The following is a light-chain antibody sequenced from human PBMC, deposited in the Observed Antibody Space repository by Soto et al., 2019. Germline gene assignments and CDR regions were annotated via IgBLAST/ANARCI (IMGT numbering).Light chain of an antibody. Sequence: EIVLTQSPGTLSLSPGERATLSCRASQSVSSSYLAWYQQKPGQAPRLLIYGASSRATGIPDRFSGSGSGTDFTLTISRLEPEDFAVYYCQQHGSSPPEITFGQGTRLEIK. CDR3: QQHGSSPPEIT. J-gene: IGKJ5*01. CDR1: QSVSSSY. CDR2: GAS. V-gene: IGKV3-20*01.